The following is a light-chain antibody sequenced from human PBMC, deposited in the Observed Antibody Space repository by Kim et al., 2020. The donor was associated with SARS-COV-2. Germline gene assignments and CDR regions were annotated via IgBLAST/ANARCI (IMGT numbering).Light chain of an antibody. J-gene: IGLJ3*02. V-gene: IGLV2-11*01. CDR3: CSNAGRYTWV. CDR2: DVT. CDR1: SSDVGAYNY. Sequence: QSALTQPRSVSGSLGQSVTISCTGTSSDVGAYNYVSWYQQHPGKAPNLLIYDVTKRPSGVPDRFSGSKSGNTASLTISGLQAEDETDYYCCSNAGRYTWVFRGGTQLTVL.